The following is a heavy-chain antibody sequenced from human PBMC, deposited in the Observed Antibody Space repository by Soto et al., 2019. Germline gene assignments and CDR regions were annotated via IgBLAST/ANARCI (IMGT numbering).Heavy chain of an antibody. Sequence: EVQLLESGGGLVQPGGSLRLSCTASGFTFTTYAMTWIRQAPGKGLEWVSAIGISDDTTYDADSVRGRFTFSRDNSKNPLYLQMDMLIGEDTAVLYSAKGVDSINGGLLHYLGQGSLVTVSS. CDR3: AKGVDSINGGLLHY. J-gene: IGHJ4*02. D-gene: IGHD2-21*02. V-gene: IGHV3-23*01. CDR1: GFTFTTYA. CDR2: IGISDDTT.